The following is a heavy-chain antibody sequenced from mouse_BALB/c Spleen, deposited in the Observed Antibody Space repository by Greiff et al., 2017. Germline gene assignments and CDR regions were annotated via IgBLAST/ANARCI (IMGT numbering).Heavy chain of an antibody. CDR3: ARGWDGY. J-gene: IGHJ2*01. Sequence: EVKLVESGGGLVQPGGSLRLSCATSGFTFTDYYMSWVRQPPGKALEWLGFIRNKANGYTTEYSASVKGRFTISRDNSQSILYLQMNTLRAEDSATYYCARGWDGYWGQGTTLTVSS. CDR1: GFTFTDYY. D-gene: IGHD4-1*01. CDR2: IRNKANGYTT. V-gene: IGHV7-3*02.